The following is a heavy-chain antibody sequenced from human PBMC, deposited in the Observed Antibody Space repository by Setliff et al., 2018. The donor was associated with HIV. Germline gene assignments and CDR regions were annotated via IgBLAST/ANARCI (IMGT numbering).Heavy chain of an antibody. CDR3: AREWDTHMAHLDS. CDR1: GFTFSSYW. V-gene: IGHV3-7*01. Sequence: PGGSLRLSCAASGFTFSSYWRTWFRQAPGKGQDWVANINEDGSEKYYLDPGKCRFTISRDNAKNSLYLQMTSLRAEDTAGYYCAREWDTHMAHLDSWGQGTMVTVSS. D-gene: IGHD5-18*01. J-gene: IGHJ4*02. CDR2: INEDGSEK.